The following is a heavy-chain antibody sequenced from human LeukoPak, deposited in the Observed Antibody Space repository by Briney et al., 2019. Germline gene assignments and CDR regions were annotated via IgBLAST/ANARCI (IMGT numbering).Heavy chain of an antibody. CDR3: AKDQPEAYFDY. Sequence: PGGSLRLSCAASGFTFSYYKMSWVRQAPGKGLEWVANINQDGSEKYYVDSVKGRFTISRDNAKNTLYLQMNSLRAEDAALYYCAKDQPEAYFDYWGQGTLGTVSS. J-gene: IGHJ4*02. D-gene: IGHD1-14*01. CDR1: GFTFSYYK. V-gene: IGHV3-7*04. CDR2: INQDGSEK.